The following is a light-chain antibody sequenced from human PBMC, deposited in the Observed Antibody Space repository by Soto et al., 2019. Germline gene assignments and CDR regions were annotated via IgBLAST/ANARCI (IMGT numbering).Light chain of an antibody. CDR3: QQLHTYPLT. CDR1: QGIRND. V-gene: IGKV1-17*01. J-gene: IGKJ4*01. Sequence: DIHMTQSPSSLSASVGDRVTIVCRASQGIRNDLSWYQQQPGKAPKRLIYAASSLQSGVPSRLSVSGSGTEFTLTISSLQPEDFATYYCQQLHTYPLTFGGGTKVDIK. CDR2: AAS.